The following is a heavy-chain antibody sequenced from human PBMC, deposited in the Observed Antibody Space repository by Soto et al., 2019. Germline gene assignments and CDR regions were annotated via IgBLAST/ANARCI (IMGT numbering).Heavy chain of an antibody. D-gene: IGHD3-16*01. Sequence: EVQLLESGGGLVQPGGSLRLSCAASGFTFSNFAMTWVRQAPGKGLEWVSTISGSGGYTYHADSVKGRFTISRDNSKNTLFLQMHSLRAEDTAIYYCAKPYTTRVDYWGQGTLVTVSS. J-gene: IGHJ4*02. CDR3: AKPYTTRVDY. CDR2: ISGSGGYT. CDR1: GFTFSNFA. V-gene: IGHV3-23*01.